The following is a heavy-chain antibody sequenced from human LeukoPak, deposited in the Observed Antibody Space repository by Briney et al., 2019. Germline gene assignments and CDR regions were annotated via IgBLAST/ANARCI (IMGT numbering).Heavy chain of an antibody. D-gene: IGHD3-10*01. CDR2: ISYDGSNK. Sequence: PGGSLRLSCAASGXTFSSYAMHWVRQAPGKGLEWVAVISYDGSNKYYADSVKGRFTISRDNSKNTLYLQMNSLRAEDTAVYYCAREGTTYYYGSGSYYRRYNWFDPWGQGTLVTVSS. J-gene: IGHJ5*02. CDR3: AREGTTYYYGSGSYYRRYNWFDP. V-gene: IGHV3-30-3*01. CDR1: GXTFSSYA.